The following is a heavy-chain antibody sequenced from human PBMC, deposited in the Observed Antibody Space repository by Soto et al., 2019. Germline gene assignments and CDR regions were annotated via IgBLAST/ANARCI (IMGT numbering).Heavy chain of an antibody. CDR1: GFTFSSYA. CDR2: ISYDGSNK. D-gene: IGHD3-9*01. V-gene: IGHV3-30-3*01. J-gene: IGHJ6*02. CDR3: ARVEEVYYDILTGYRPRPPRYYYYYCMDV. Sequence: GGSLRLSCAASGFTFSSYAMHWVRQAPGKGLEWVAVISYDGSNKYYADSVKGRFTISRDNSKNTLYLQMNSLRAEDTAVYYCARVEEVYYDILTGYRPRPPRYYYYYCMDVWGQGTTVTVSS.